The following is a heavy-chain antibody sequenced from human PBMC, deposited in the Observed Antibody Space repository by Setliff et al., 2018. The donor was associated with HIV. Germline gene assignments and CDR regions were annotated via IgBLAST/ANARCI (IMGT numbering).Heavy chain of an antibody. D-gene: IGHD2-15*01. Sequence: KPSETLSLTCTVSGGSISSSGNYWTWIRQRPGKGLEWIGYIYHTGTTYYHPSLKSRVLISVDTSNNQFSLRLSSVTAADTAVYYCARDLSPYGSGFPGPPTYWGQGTLVTVSS. CDR3: ARDLSPYGSGFPGPPTY. CDR2: IYHTGTT. V-gene: IGHV4-31*03. CDR1: GGSISSSGNY. J-gene: IGHJ4*02.